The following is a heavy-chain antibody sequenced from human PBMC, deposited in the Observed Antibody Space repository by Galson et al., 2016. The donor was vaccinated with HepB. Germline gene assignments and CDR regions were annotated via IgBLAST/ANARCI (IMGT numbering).Heavy chain of an antibody. D-gene: IGHD6-19*01. CDR2: INVGNGNT. J-gene: IGHJ5*02. Sequence: SVKVSCKASGYTFMTYTMHWVRQAPGQRLEWMVWINVGNGNTEYSQKFQGRVTITRDTSASTVYMEMSSLRSENTAVYYCARDLYLSAVVGVLIDPWGQGSLVTVSS. V-gene: IGHV1-3*01. CDR1: GYTFMTYT. CDR3: ARDLYLSAVVGVLIDP.